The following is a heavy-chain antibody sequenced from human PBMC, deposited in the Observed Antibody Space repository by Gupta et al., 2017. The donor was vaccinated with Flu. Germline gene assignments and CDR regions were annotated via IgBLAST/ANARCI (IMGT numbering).Heavy chain of an antibody. D-gene: IGHD6-13*01. CDR3: AKDLAAAGPLYYYYGMDV. V-gene: IGHV3-30*18. Sequence: QVQLVESGGGVVQPGRTQRLSCAASGFTLRSYGMHWVRQAPGKGLEWVAVISYDGSNKYYADSVKGRFTISRDNSKNTLYLQMNSLRAEDTAVYYCAKDLAAAGPLYYYYGMDVWGQGTTVTVSS. CDR2: ISYDGSNK. CDR1: GFTLRSYG. J-gene: IGHJ6*02.